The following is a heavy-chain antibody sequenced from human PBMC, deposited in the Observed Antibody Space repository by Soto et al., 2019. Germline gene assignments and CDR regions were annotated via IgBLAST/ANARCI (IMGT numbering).Heavy chain of an antibody. CDR2: IYYSGST. D-gene: IGHD2-15*01. CDR1: GGSVSSGSYY. V-gene: IGHV4-61*01. J-gene: IGHJ4*02. CDR3: AREGCSGGSCYGFY. Sequence: SETLSLTCTFSGGSVSSGSYYWSWIRQPPGKGLEWIGYIYYSGSTNYNPSLKSRVTISVDTSKNQFSLKLSSVTAADTAVYYCAREGCSGGSCYGFYWGQGTLVTVSS.